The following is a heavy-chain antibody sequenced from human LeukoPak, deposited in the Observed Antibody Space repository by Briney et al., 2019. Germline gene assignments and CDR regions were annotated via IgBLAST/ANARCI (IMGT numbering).Heavy chain of an antibody. V-gene: IGHV3-23*01. Sequence: GGSLRLSCAASGFIFSGYNMNWVRQAPGKGLEWVSGISGSGGITYYADSVKGRFTISRDNSKNTLYLQMNSLRAEDTAVYYCAKEYYDTSGYYYYFDYWGQGTLVTVSS. CDR2: ISGSGGIT. D-gene: IGHD3-22*01. J-gene: IGHJ4*02. CDR3: AKEYYDTSGYYYYFDY. CDR1: GFIFSGYN.